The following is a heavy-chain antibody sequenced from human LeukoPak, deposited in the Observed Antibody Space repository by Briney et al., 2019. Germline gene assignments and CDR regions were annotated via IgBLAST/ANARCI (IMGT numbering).Heavy chain of an antibody. CDR1: GGSFSGYY. CDR2: INHSGST. D-gene: IGHD3-9*01. CDR3: ARGKGSLVLTGYLGY. Sequence: SETLSLTCAVYGGSFSGYYWSWIRQPPGKGLEWIGEINHSGSTNYNPSLKSRVTISVDTSKNQFSLKLSSVTAADTAVYYCARGKGSLVLTGYLGYWGQGTLVTVSS. J-gene: IGHJ4*02. V-gene: IGHV4-34*01.